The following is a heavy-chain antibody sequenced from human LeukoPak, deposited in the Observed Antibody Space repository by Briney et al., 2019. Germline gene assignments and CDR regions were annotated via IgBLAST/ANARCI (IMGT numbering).Heavy chain of an antibody. V-gene: IGHV3-33*01. Sequence: GGSLRLSCAASGFTFSSYGMHWVRQAPGKGLEWVAVIWYDGSNKYYADSVKGRFTISRDNSKNTLYLQMNNLRAEDTALYYCAAYYYGSFPPKNFDFWGPGTPVTVSS. CDR2: IWYDGSNK. J-gene: IGHJ4*02. CDR3: AAYYYGSFPPKNFDF. D-gene: IGHD3-10*01. CDR1: GFTFSSYG.